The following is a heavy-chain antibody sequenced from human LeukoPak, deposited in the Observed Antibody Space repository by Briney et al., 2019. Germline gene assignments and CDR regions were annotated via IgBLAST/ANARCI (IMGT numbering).Heavy chain of an antibody. CDR3: AKLGYSGYRYSFDI. CDR1: GFTFSSYA. Sequence: PGGSLRLSCAASGFTFSSYAMSWVRQAPGKGLEWVSGISGSGNSAFYPDSVKGRFTISRDNSEKTLYLQMISLRAEDTAVYYCAKLGYSGYRYSFDIWGQGTMVTVSS. J-gene: IGHJ3*02. CDR2: ISGSGNSA. D-gene: IGHD5-12*01. V-gene: IGHV3-23*01.